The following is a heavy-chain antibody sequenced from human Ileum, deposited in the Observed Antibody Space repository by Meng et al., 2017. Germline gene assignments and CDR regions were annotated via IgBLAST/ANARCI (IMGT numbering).Heavy chain of an antibody. CDR3: ARQDRGSRSSPDC. CDR1: GFTFSGYW. J-gene: IGHJ4*02. CDR2: IKDDGSEK. D-gene: IGHD6-6*01. V-gene: IGHV3-7*01. Sequence: GGSLRLSCAASGFTFSGYWMTWLRQGPGKRLEWVANIKDDGSEKYYVDSVKGRFTISRDNAKNSMSLQMNSLRAEDTAIYYCARQDRGSRSSPDCWGQGNLVTVSS.